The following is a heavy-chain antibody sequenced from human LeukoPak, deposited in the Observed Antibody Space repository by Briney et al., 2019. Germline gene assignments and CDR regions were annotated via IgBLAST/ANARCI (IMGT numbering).Heavy chain of an antibody. Sequence: GGSLRLSCAASQFTFSTSWMHWVRQAPGKGLVWVSRINSEGTSTSYADSVKGRFTISRDNAKNTLFLQMNSLRADDTAVYYCASALGGQGGHWGQGTLVTVSS. CDR1: QFTFSTSW. D-gene: IGHD1-26*01. CDR3: ASALGGQGGH. J-gene: IGHJ4*02. CDR2: INSEGTST. V-gene: IGHV3-74*01.